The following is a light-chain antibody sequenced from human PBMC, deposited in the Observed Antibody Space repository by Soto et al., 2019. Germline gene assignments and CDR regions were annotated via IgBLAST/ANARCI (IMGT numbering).Light chain of an antibody. CDR2: GAS. CDR1: QSISNSY. Sequence: EIALTQSPGTLSLSPGERPTLSCRASQSISNSYLAWYQQKPGQAPRLLIYGASSRATGIPDRFSGSGSGTEFTLTISSLQSEDFAVYYCQQYNNWPSWAFGQGTKVDI. J-gene: IGKJ1*01. CDR3: QQYNNWPSWA. V-gene: IGKV3-20*01.